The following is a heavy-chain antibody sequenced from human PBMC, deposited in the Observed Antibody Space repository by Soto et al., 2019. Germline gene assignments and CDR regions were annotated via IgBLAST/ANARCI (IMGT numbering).Heavy chain of an antibody. CDR1: GYTFTSSY. D-gene: IGHD3-22*01. Sequence: GASVKVSCKASGYTFTSSYMHWVRQAPGQGLEWMAIINPSEGSTDYAQRFQGRVTVTRDTSTSTVYMGLSSLKSDDTAVYYCARALLNYDPRDYFDFWGQGTLVTVSS. V-gene: IGHV1-46*01. J-gene: IGHJ4*02. CDR3: ARALLNYDPRDYFDF. CDR2: INPSEGST.